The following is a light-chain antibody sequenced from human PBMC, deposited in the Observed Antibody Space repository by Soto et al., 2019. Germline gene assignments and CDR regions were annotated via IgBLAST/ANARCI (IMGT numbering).Light chain of an antibody. CDR2: EDN. CDR1: SGSIASTY. Sequence: NFMLTQPHSVSESPGKTVTISCTRSSGSIASTYVQWYQQRPGSAPTTVIYEDNQRPSGVPHRFSGSIDTSSNSASLTISGLKTEDEADYYCHSFDGGSGGFGGGTKLTVL. J-gene: IGLJ2*01. V-gene: IGLV6-57*04. CDR3: HSFDGGSGG.